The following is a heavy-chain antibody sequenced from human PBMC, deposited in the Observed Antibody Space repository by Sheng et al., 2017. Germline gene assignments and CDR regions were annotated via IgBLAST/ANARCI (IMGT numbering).Heavy chain of an antibody. J-gene: IGHJ3*02. CDR2: IYHSGST. D-gene: IGHD2-15*01. CDR1: GYSISSGYY. Sequence: QVQLQESGPGLVKPSETLSLTCAVSGYSISSGYYWGWIRQPPGKGLEWIGSIYHSGSTYYNPSLKSRVTISVDTSKNQFSLKLSSVTAADTAVYYCASRYCSGGSCYDYGGNDAFDIWGRGTMVTV. V-gene: IGHV4-38-2*01. CDR3: ASRYCSGGSCYDYGGNDAFDI.